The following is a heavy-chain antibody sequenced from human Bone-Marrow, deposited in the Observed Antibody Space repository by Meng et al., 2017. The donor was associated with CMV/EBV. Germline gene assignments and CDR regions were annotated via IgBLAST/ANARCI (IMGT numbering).Heavy chain of an antibody. CDR2: ISSSSSYI. V-gene: IGHV3-21*01. CDR3: ASWGQLVDYYGIDV. CDR1: GFTFSSYS. Sequence: GESLKISCAASGFTFSSYSMNWVRQAPGKGLEWVSSISSSSSYIYYADSVKGRFTISRDNAKNSLYLQMNSLRAEDTAVYYCASWGQLVDYYGIDVWGQGTTVTVSS. J-gene: IGHJ6*02. D-gene: IGHD6-6*01.